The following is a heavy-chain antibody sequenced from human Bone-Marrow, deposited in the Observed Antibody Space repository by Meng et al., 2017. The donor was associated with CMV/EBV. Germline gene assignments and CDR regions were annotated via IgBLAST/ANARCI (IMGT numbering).Heavy chain of an antibody. CDR1: GGSISSSNYY. V-gene: IGHV4-39*07. CDR3: VRDRCSAASCYLVHVGTWFDP. D-gene: IGHD2-2*01. J-gene: IGHJ5*02. Sequence: GSLRLSCTVSGGSISSSNYYWGWIRQPPEKGLEWIASVFSSGSTYYEPSLNSRVTISVDTSRNQFSLKLRSVTAADTAVYYCVRDRCSAASCYLVHVGTWFDPWGQGTLVTVSS. CDR2: VFSSGST.